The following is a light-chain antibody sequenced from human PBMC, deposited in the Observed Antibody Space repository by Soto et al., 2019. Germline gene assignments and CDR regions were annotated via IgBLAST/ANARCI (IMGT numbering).Light chain of an antibody. J-gene: IGLJ1*01. CDR3: SSYTTSNTRQIV. CDR1: SRDVGGYNY. Sequence: QSVLTQPASVSGSPGQSITISCTGTSRDVGGYNYVYWYQQHPGKAPKFMIYDVSNRPSGVSNRFSGSKSGNTASLTISGLQAEDEADYYCSSYTTSNTRQIVFGTGTKLTVL. CDR2: DVS. V-gene: IGLV2-14*01.